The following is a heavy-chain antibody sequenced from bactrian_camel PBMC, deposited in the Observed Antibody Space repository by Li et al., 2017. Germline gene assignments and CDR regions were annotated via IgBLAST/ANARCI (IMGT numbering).Heavy chain of an antibody. CDR2: IAYDGWVS. J-gene: IGHJ6*01. CDR1: GFQFSDYP. D-gene: IGHD2*01. V-gene: IGHV3S42*01. CDR3: KTNCMPLGGYWFLSDSGY. Sequence: VQLVESGGGLVQPGGSLRLSCIASGFQFSDYPMSWVRQAPGKDLEWIAQIAYDGWVSRYNDPAKGRFTISRDNAKNTLYLQMNSLKPEDTAMYSCKTNCMPLGGYWFLSDSGYWGQGTQVTVS.